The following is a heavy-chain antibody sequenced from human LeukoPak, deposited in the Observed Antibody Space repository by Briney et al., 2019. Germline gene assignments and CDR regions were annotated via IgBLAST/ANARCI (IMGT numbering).Heavy chain of an antibody. Sequence: PSETLSLTCTVSGGSISSYYWSWIRQPPGKGLEWIGYIYYSGSTNYNPSLKSRVTISVDTSKNQFSLKLSSVTAADTAVYYCARVRRWLHAYGMDVWGQGTTVTVSS. V-gene: IGHV4-59*01. CDR1: GGSISSYY. CDR2: IYYSGST. J-gene: IGHJ6*02. D-gene: IGHD5-24*01. CDR3: ARVRRWLHAYGMDV.